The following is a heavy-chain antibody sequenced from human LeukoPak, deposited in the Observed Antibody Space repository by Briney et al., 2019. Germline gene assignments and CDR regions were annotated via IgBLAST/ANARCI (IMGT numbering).Heavy chain of an antibody. CDR1: GGSISSYY. J-gene: IGHJ4*02. CDR3: ATAKGSVAGLIDY. CDR2: IYYSGST. V-gene: IGHV4-59*01. D-gene: IGHD6-19*01. Sequence: SETLSLTCTVSGGSISSYYWSWIRQPPGKGLEWIGYIYYSGSTNYNPSLKSRVTISVDTSKNQFSLKMSSMTAADTAVYYCATAKGSVAGLIDYWGQGTLVTVSS.